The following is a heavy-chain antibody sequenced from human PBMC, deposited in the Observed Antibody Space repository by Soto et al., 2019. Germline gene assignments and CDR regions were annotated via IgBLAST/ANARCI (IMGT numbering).Heavy chain of an antibody. CDR3: ARDTGDGTFDF. CDR1: GYTFSSYA. Sequence: ASVKVSCKASGYTFSSYAMHWVRQAPGQRLEWMGWINAGYGNTKSSQKFQDRVTISRDTSASTAYMELTSLRSEDAAVYYCARDTGDGTFDFWGQGTLVTVSS. J-gene: IGHJ4*02. V-gene: IGHV1-3*01. D-gene: IGHD7-27*01. CDR2: INAGYGNT.